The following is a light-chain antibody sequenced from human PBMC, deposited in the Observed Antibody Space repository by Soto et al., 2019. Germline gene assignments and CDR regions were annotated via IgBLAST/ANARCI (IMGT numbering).Light chain of an antibody. CDR1: QSVTNNY. J-gene: IGKJ4*01. CDR2: DAS. Sequence: EIVLTQSPATLSLSPGERATLSCGASQSVTNNYLAWYQQKPGLAPRLLIYDASNRATGIPDRFSGSGSGTYFTLTISRLEPEDFAVYYCQQYDNLITFGGGTKVEIK. V-gene: IGKV3D-20*01. CDR3: QQYDNLIT.